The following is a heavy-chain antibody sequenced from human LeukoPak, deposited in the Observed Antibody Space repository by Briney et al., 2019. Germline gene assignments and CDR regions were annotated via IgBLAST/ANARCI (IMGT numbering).Heavy chain of an antibody. CDR3: ARGLYSSSWSPIYYFDY. D-gene: IGHD6-13*01. V-gene: IGHV4-34*01. J-gene: IGHJ4*02. Sequence: AETLSLTCAVYGDSFRGYYWSWIRQPPGKGLEWIGEINHSGSTNYNPYLKRRITISVDTSKNQFSLKLSSVTAADTAVYYCARGLYSSSWSPIYYFDYWGQGTLVTVSS. CDR2: INHSGST. CDR1: GDSFRGYY.